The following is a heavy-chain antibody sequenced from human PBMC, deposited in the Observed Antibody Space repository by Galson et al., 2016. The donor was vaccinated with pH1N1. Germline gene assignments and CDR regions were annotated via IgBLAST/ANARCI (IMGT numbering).Heavy chain of an antibody. CDR2: IAWNGNSV. D-gene: IGHD3-10*01. Sequence: SLRLSCAASGFSFESFGFHWVRQAPGKGLEWVSGIAWNGNSVGYAHSVKGRFTISRDNAKNLAYLQMNFLRGEDTAVYSCVREIYGSGSYWGQGTLVTVSS. J-gene: IGHJ4*02. CDR1: GFSFESFG. V-gene: IGHV3-9*01. CDR3: VREIYGSGSY.